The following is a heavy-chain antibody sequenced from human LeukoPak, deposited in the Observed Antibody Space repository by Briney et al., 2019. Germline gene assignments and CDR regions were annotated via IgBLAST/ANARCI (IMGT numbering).Heavy chain of an antibody. J-gene: IGHJ4*02. Sequence: GGSLRLSCAASGFTFSSYGMSWARQAPGKGLEWVSAISGSGGSTYYADSVKGRFTISRDNSKNTLYLQMNSLRAEDTAVYYCAKGHHRYSWQTLTRDLGSRIKGVKYWGQGTLVTVSS. V-gene: IGHV3-23*01. CDR1: GFTFSSYG. D-gene: IGHD1-20*01. CDR2: ISGSGGST. CDR3: AKGHHRYSWQTLTRDLGSRIKGVKY.